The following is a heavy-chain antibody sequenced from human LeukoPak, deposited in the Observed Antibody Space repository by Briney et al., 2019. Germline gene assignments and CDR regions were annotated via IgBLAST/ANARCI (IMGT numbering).Heavy chain of an antibody. Sequence: PSETLSLTCAVYGGSFSGYYWSWIRQPPGKGLEWIGEINHSGSTNYNPSLKSRVTISVDTSKNQFSLKLSSVTAADTAVYYCARIATVTIPYYYYGMDVWGQGTTVTVSS. CDR1: GGSFSGYY. CDR2: INHSGST. D-gene: IGHD4-17*01. CDR3: ARIATVTIPYYYYGMDV. V-gene: IGHV4-34*01. J-gene: IGHJ6*02.